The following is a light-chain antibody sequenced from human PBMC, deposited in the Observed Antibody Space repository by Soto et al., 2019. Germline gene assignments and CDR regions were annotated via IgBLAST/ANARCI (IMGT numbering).Light chain of an antibody. CDR2: GNN. V-gene: IGLV1-40*01. Sequence: QAVVTQPPSVSGAPGQRVTISCIGAGYDVHWYQQLPGTAPKVLIYGNNNRPAGVTDRFSGSKSGTSASLAITGLPAEDEADYYCQSYDSRLSGWVFGGGTKLTVL. CDR3: QSYDSRLSGWV. CDR1: GAGYD. J-gene: IGLJ3*02.